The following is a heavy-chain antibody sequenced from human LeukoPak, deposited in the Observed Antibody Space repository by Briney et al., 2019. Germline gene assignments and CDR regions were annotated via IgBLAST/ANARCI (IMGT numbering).Heavy chain of an antibody. J-gene: IGHJ4*02. CDR1: GGTSNSYA. V-gene: IGHV1-69*13. Sequence: SVKVSCKTSGGTSNSYAISWVRQAPGQGLEWMGGITAIFRTTNYAQKFQGRVTITADESMSTVYMELSSLRSEDTAVYYCARHSGYHSTMYLDYWGQGTLVTVSS. CDR2: ITAIFRTT. D-gene: IGHD3-22*01. CDR3: ARHSGYHSTMYLDY.